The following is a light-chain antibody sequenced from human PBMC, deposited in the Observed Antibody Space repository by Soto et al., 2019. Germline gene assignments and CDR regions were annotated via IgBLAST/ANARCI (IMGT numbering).Light chain of an antibody. CDR2: GVS. V-gene: IGLV2-14*01. J-gene: IGLJ3*02. CDR1: SSDVGAYNY. Sequence: QSALTQPASVSGSPGQSITISCTGTSSDVGAYNYVSWYQQHPGKAPKLMISGVSNRPSGVSNRFSGSKSGNTASLTIYGLQADAEADYYCSSYTGSSTPWVFGGGTKLTVL. CDR3: SSYTGSSTPWV.